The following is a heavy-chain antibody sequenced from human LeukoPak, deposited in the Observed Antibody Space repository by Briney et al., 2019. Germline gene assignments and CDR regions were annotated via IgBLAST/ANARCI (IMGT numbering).Heavy chain of an antibody. CDR1: GYTFTGYY. V-gene: IGHV1-2*02. CDR2: NDPNSGGT. J-gene: IGHJ4*02. Sequence: GASVKVSCKASGYTFTGYYLHWVRQAPGQGLEWMGWNDPNSGGTNYAQKFQGRDTMTRDTSISTAYMELSRLRSDDTAVYYCARGHSDLDYWGQGTLVTVSS. CDR3: ARGHSDLDY. D-gene: IGHD2-21*02.